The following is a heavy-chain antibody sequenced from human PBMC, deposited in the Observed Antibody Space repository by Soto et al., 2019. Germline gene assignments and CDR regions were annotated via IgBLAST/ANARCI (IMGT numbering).Heavy chain of an antibody. CDR3: TRVGGYYGDYPNFDY. V-gene: IGHV4-59*01. CDR2: IYYSGST. D-gene: IGHD4-17*01. CDR1: GGSIRSYY. J-gene: IGHJ4*02. Sequence: SETLSLTCSGYGGSIRSYYWSWIRQPPGEGLEWIGNIYYSGSTNYNPSRKSRVTMSVDMSKNQVSLKLSSVTAADTAVYYCTRVGGYYGDYPNFDYWGQGALVTVSS.